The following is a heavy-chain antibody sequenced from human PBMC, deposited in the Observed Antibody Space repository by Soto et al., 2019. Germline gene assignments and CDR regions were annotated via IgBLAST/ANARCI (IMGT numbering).Heavy chain of an antibody. Sequence: ASVKVSCKSSGYPFTHYGITWVRHSPGQGLEWMGWISPFNGNTNYGQTLQGRVTLTTDTSTSTVYMELRSLRSEDTAVYYCTRDKGRPQLGGNYYYIMDVWGQGTTVTVSS. D-gene: IGHD3-3*02. CDR2: ISPFNGNT. CDR1: GYPFTHYG. J-gene: IGHJ6*02. CDR3: TRDKGRPQLGGNYYYIMDV. V-gene: IGHV1-18*01.